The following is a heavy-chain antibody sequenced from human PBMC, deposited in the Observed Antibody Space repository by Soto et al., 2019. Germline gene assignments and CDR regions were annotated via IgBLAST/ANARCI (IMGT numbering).Heavy chain of an antibody. V-gene: IGHV4-39*01. D-gene: IGHD3-16*01. CDR1: GDSISSSSYY. Sequence: QLQLQESGPGLVKPSETLSLTCTVSGDSISSSSYYWGWIRQPPGKGLEWIGSVYYSGSTYYTPSLKSRGTISVHTSKHQFSLTLSSVTAADTGVYYCARTKPHDYYYYGMDVWGQGTTVTVSS. CDR2: VYYSGST. CDR3: ARTKPHDYYYYGMDV. J-gene: IGHJ6*01.